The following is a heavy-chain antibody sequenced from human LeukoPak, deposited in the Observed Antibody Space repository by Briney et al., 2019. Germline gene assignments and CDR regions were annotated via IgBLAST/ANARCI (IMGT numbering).Heavy chain of an antibody. D-gene: IGHD3-22*01. V-gene: IGHV3-23*01. CDR3: AKAYYDSSGYYEEFDY. CDR1: GFTFSSYA. J-gene: IGHJ4*02. CDR2: ISGSGGST. Sequence: PGGSLRLSCAASGFTFSSYAMHWVRQAPGKGLEWVSAISGSGGSTYYADSVKGRFTISRDNSKNTLYLQMNSLRAEDTAVYYCAKAYYDSSGYYEEFDYWGQGTLVTVPS.